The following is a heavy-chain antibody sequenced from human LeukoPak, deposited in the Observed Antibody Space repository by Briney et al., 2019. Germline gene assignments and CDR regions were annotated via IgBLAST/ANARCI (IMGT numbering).Heavy chain of an antibody. V-gene: IGHV5-51*01. Sequence: GESLKIPCEASGYSFGDYWIGWVRQMPGEGLEWMGIIFPRDSDTRYSPSFQGQVTISADKSINTAYLQWRSLRASDIAMYYCARQIDGGAPEDCFNVWGQGTMVTVYS. CDR2: IFPRDSDT. J-gene: IGHJ3*01. D-gene: IGHD4-23*01. CDR1: GYSFGDYW. CDR3: ARQIDGGAPEDCFNV.